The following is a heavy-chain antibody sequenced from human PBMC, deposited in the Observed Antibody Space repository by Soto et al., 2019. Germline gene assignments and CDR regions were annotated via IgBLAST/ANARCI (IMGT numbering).Heavy chain of an antibody. CDR3: ARGSMRYYYGSGSYLHY. CDR1: GFTFSSYG. J-gene: IGHJ4*02. CDR2: IWYDGSNK. D-gene: IGHD3-10*01. Sequence: GGSLRLSCAASGFTFSSYGMHWVRQAPGKGLEWVAVIWYDGSNKYYADSVKGRFTISRDNSKNTLYLQMNSLRTEDTAVYYCARGSMRYYYGSGSYLHYWGQGXLVTVSS. V-gene: IGHV3-33*01.